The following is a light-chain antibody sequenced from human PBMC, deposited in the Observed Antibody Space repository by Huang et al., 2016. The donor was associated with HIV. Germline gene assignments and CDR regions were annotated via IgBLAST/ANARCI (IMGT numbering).Light chain of an antibody. CDR1: QSVSTY. V-gene: IGKV1-39*01. CDR3: QQSYSTPFYT. CDR2: AAS. J-gene: IGKJ2*01. Sequence: DILMTQSPSSLSASVGDRVTITCRASQSVSTYLNWYQQKPGKAPKLLSYAASSLQSWVPSRFSGSGSGTDFTLTISSLQPDDFATYYCQQSYSTPFYTFGQGTKLEIK.